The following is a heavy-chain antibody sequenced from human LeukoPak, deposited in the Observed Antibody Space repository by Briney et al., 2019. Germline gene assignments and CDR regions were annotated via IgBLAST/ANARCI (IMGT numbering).Heavy chain of an antibody. V-gene: IGHV1-69*06. D-gene: IGHD4-11*01. Sequence: GTFSXYAISWVRQAPGQGLEWMGGIIPIFGTANYAQKFQGRVTITADKSTSTAYMELSSLRSEDTAVYYCARGDYSNLEYYFDYWGQGTLVTVSS. J-gene: IGHJ4*02. CDR3: ARGDYSNLEYYFDY. CDR2: IIPIFGTA. CDR1: GTFSXYA.